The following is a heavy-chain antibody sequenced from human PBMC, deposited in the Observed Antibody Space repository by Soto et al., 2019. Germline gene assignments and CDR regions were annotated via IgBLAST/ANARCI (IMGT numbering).Heavy chain of an antibody. V-gene: IGHV2-5*02. CDR3: ARRVPIWGSYRHNWFDP. J-gene: IGHJ5*02. D-gene: IGHD3-16*02. CDR1: GFSLSTSGVG. CDR2: IYWDDDK. Sequence: QITLKESGPTLVKPTQTLTLTCTFSGFSLSTSGVGVGWIRQPPGKALEWLALIYWDDDKRYSPSLKSRLTITKDTSKNQVVLTMTNMDPVDTATYYCARRVPIWGSYRHNWFDPWGQGTLVTVSS.